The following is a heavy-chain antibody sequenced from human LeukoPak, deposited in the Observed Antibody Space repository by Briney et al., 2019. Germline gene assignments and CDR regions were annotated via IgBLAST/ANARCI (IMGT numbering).Heavy chain of an antibody. CDR1: GFIFSDYY. D-gene: IGHD3-22*01. V-gene: IGHV3-7*01. Sequence: PGGSLRLSCAASGFIFSDYYMTWIRQAPGKGLEWVANIKQDGSEKYYVDSVKGRFTISRDNAKNSLYLQMNSLRAEDTAVYYCARGGYYDSSGYYFPILWYFDLWGRGTLVTVSS. J-gene: IGHJ2*01. CDR2: IKQDGSEK. CDR3: ARGGYYDSSGYYFPILWYFDL.